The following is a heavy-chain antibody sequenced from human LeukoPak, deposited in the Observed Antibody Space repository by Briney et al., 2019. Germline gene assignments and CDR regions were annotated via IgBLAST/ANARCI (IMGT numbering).Heavy chain of an antibody. Sequence: ASVKVSCKVSGYTLTELSMHWVRQAPGKGLEWMGGFDPEDGETIYAQKFQGRVTMTEDTSTDTAYMELSSLRSEDTAVYYCATNLNYYDSRGYVLSSNYWGQGSLVTVSS. CDR1: GYTLTELS. CDR3: ATNLNYYDSRGYVLSSNY. CDR2: FDPEDGET. J-gene: IGHJ4*02. V-gene: IGHV1-24*01. D-gene: IGHD3-22*01.